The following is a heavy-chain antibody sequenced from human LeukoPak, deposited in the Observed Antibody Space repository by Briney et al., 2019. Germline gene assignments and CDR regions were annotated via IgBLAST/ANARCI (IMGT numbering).Heavy chain of an antibody. V-gene: IGHV3-23*01. CDR3: AKDPGYSSSWYRDNWFDP. Sequence: GGSLRLSCAASGFTFSSYAMIWLPQAPGKGLECVSAISRSGGSTYYADSVKGRFTISRDNSKNTLYLQMNSLRAEDTAVYYCAKDPGYSSSWYRDNWFDPWGQGTLVTVSS. CDR1: GFTFSSYA. D-gene: IGHD6-13*01. J-gene: IGHJ5*02. CDR2: ISRSGGST.